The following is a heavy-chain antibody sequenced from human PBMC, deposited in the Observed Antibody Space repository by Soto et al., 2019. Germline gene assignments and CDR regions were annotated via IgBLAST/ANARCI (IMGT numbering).Heavy chain of an antibody. CDR1: GFTVSSNY. CDR2: IYSGGST. CDR3: ARVSSRLLWFGELQNDAFDI. J-gene: IGHJ3*02. D-gene: IGHD3-10*01. V-gene: IGHV3-53*04. Sequence: GGSLRLSCAASGFTVSSNYMSWVRQAPGKGLEWVSVIYSGGSTYYADSVKGRFTISRHNSKNTLYLQMNGLRAEDTAVYYCARVSSRLLWFGELQNDAFDIWGQGTMVTVSS.